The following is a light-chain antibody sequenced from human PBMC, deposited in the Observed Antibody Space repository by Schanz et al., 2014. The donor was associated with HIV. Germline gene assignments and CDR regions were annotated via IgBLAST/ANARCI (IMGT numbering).Light chain of an antibody. J-gene: IGLJ3*02. CDR3: SSYTNINSWV. CDR2: EVT. CDR1: SSDVGGYKY. V-gene: IGLV2-14*03. Sequence: QSALTQPASVSGSPGQSITISCTGTSSDVGGYKYVSWYQQHTGKAPKLMIFEVTNRPSGIPNRFSGSKSGNTASLTISGLQAEDEADYYCSSYTNINSWVFGGGTKLTVL.